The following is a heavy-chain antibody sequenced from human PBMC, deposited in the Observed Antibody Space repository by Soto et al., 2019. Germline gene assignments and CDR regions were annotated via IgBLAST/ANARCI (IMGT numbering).Heavy chain of an antibody. CDR1: GFTFTSSA. V-gene: IGHV1-58*01. CDR2: IVVGSGNT. J-gene: IGHJ4*02. D-gene: IGHD3-3*01. Sequence: SVKVSCKASGFTFTSSAVQWVRQARGQRLEWIGWIVVGSGNTNYAQKFQERVTITRDMSTSTAYMELSSPRSEDTAVYYCAADSGTYYDFWSGYSDYWGQGTLVTVSS. CDR3: AADSGTYYDFWSGYSDY.